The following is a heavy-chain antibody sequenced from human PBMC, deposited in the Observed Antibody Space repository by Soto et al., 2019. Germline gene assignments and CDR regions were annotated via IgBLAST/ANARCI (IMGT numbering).Heavy chain of an antibody. J-gene: IGHJ4*02. CDR1: GYTFTTFG. D-gene: IGHD3-10*01. V-gene: IGHV1-18*01. CDR3: AGALPYGTSTY. CDR2: LTAYDGKR. Sequence: QVQMVQSGAEVKKTGASVKVSCKTSGYTFTTFGINWVRQAPGQGLEWMGCLTAYDGKRNFAQKSKDSLPITMDTPAKTGYRDLRGWDSDDRAVYSWAGALPYGTSTYWGGGPQVPASS.